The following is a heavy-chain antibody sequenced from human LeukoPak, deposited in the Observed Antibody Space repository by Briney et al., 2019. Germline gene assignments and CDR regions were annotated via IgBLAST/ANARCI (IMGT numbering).Heavy chain of an antibody. D-gene: IGHD3-3*01. CDR2: IYYSGST. CDR3: ARGVTIFGVVIRRSDAFDI. Sequence: SSETLSLTCTVSGGSISSSSYYWGWIRQPPGKGLERIGSIYYSGSTYYNPSLKSRVTISVDTSKSQFSLKLSSVTAADTAVYYCARGVTIFGVVIRRSDAFDIWGQGTMVTVSS. CDR1: GGSISSSSYY. V-gene: IGHV4-39*07. J-gene: IGHJ3*02.